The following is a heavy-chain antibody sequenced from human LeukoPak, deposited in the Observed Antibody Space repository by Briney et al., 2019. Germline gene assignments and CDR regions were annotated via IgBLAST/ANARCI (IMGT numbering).Heavy chain of an antibody. CDR2: ISGSGGST. CDR3: AKAFYYYGSGSYDY. V-gene: IGHV3-23*01. D-gene: IGHD3-10*01. J-gene: IGHJ4*02. CDR1: GFTFSSYA. Sequence: GSLRLSCAASGFTFSSYAMSWVRQAPGKGLEWVSAISGSGGSTYYVDFVKGRFTLSRDNSKNTLYLQMNSLRVEDTAVYYCAKAFYYYGSGSYDYWGQGTLVTVSS.